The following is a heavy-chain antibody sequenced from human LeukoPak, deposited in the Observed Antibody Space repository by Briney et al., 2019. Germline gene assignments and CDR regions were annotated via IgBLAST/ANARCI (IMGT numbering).Heavy chain of an antibody. J-gene: IGHJ6*03. CDR2: ISGSGGST. CDR1: GFTFSNYA. V-gene: IGHV3-23*01. D-gene: IGHD2-2*01. CDR3: ANSGPEVPSYFYYYMDV. Sequence: PGGSLRLSCAASGFTFSNYAMTWVRQAPGKGLEWVSGISGSGGSTYYADSVKGRFTISRDNSKNTLYLEMNSLRAEDTAIYYCANSGPEVPSYFYYYMDVWGKGTTVTVSS.